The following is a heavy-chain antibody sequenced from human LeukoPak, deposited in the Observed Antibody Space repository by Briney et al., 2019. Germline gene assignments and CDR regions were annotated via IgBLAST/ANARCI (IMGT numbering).Heavy chain of an antibody. D-gene: IGHD1-26*01. J-gene: IGHJ5*02. CDR1: GYTFTSYG. V-gene: IGHV1-18*01. CDR2: ISAYNGNT. CDR3: ARNSGSYPAPWFGP. Sequence: ASVKVSCKASGYTFTSYGISWVRQAPGQGLEWMGWISAYNGNTNYAQKLQGRVTMTTDTSTSTAYMELRSLRSDDTAVYYCARNSGSYPAPWFGPWGQGTLVTVSS.